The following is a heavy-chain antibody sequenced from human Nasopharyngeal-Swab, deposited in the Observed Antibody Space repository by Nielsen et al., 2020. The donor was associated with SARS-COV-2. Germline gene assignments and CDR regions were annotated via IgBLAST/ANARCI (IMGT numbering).Heavy chain of an antibody. Sequence: AVEVPCKASGGTFSSYAISWVRQAPGQGLEWMGGINPIFGTANYVQKFQGRVTITADESTSTAYMELSSLRSEDTAVYYCARGGWKRYYYYHYMDVWGKGTTVTVSS. CDR3: ARGGWKRYYYYHYMDV. D-gene: IGHD6-19*01. V-gene: IGHV1-69*13. CDR2: INPIFGTA. CDR1: GGTFSSYA. J-gene: IGHJ6*03.